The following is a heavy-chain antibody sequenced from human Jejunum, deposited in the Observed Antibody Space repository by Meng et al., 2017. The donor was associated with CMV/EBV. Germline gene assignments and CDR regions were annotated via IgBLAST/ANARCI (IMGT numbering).Heavy chain of an antibody. CDR1: TFSSYW. V-gene: IGHV3-7*01. CDR2: IKQDGSEK. Sequence: TFSSYWMSWVRQAPGKGLEWVANIKQDGSEKSYVDSVKGRFTISRDNAKNSLYLQMNSLRAEDTAVYYCAKRGYGDYYYYYGMDVWGQGTTVTVSS. J-gene: IGHJ6*02. D-gene: IGHD4-17*01. CDR3: AKRGYGDYYYYYGMDV.